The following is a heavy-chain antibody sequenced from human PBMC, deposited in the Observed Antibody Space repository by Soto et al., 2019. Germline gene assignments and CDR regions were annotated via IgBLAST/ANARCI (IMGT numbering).Heavy chain of an antibody. V-gene: IGHV3-73*01. CDR1: GFTFSGSA. D-gene: IGHD3-3*01. J-gene: IGHJ6*03. CDR2: IRSKGNNYAT. Sequence: EVQLVESGGGLVQPGGSLKLSCAASGFTFSGSALHWVRQASGNGLEWVGRIRSKGNNYATAYGASLKGRFTISRDDSKNTAYLQMNSLNTEDTAVYYCSRQASDFWSGKPQYYMDVWGKATTVTVSS. CDR3: SRQASDFWSGKPQYYMDV.